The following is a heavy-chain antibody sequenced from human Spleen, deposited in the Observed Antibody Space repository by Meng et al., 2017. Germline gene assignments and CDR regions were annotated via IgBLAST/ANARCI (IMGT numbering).Heavy chain of an antibody. CDR1: GYTFPDYW. CDR3: ARDEDISAAGKLFGDY. D-gene: IGHD6-13*01. J-gene: IGHJ4*02. CDR2: INPKSGDT. Sequence: ASVMVSCKASGYTFPDYWLHWVRRAPGQGLEWMGRINPKSGDTHYAQRFQGRVTMTGDTSTSTAYMELSGLRSDDTAMYYCARDEDISAAGKLFGDYWGQGTLVTVSS. V-gene: IGHV1-2*06.